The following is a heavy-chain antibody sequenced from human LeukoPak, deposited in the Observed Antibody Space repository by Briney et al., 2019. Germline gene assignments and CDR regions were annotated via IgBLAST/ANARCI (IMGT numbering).Heavy chain of an antibody. CDR2: INHSGST. V-gene: IGHV4-34*01. CDR1: GGSISSYY. CDR3: ARAAGDYGDYGGGAFDI. J-gene: IGHJ3*02. Sequence: SETLSLTCTVSGGSISSYYWSWIRQPPGKGLEWIGEINHSGSTNYNPSLKSRVTISVDTSKNQFSLKLSSVTAADTAVYYCARAAGDYGDYGGGAFDIWGQGTMVTVSS. D-gene: IGHD4-17*01.